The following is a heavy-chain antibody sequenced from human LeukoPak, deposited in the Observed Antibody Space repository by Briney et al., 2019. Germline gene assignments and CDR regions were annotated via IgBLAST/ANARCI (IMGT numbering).Heavy chain of an antibody. Sequence: GGSLRLSCAASGFTFGDYAMHWVRQAPGKGLEWVSGISWNSDSIGYADSVKGRFTISRDNAKNSLYLQMNSLRAEDTALYYCAKADGHYYGSGSHDYWGQGTLVTVSS. CDR2: ISWNSDSI. D-gene: IGHD3-10*01. J-gene: IGHJ4*02. CDR3: AKADGHYYGSGSHDY. CDR1: GFTFGDYA. V-gene: IGHV3-9*01.